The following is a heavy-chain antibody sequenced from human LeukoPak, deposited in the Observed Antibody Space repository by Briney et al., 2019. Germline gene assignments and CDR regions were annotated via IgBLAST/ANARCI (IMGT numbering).Heavy chain of an antibody. CDR3: ARQEGPNYYGSGSYHGFDY. CDR2: ISYDGSNK. Sequence: PGGSLRLSCAASGFTFSSYAMHWVRQAPGKGLEGVAVISYDGSNKYYADSVKGRFTISRDNSKNTLYLQMNSLRAGDTAVYYCARQEGPNYYGSGSYHGFDYWGQGTLVTVSS. V-gene: IGHV3-30*04. CDR1: GFTFSSYA. D-gene: IGHD3-10*01. J-gene: IGHJ4*02.